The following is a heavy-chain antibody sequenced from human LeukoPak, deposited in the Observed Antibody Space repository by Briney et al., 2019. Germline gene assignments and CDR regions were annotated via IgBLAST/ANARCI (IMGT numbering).Heavy chain of an antibody. CDR3: ARGPRVATYYYLDY. V-gene: IGHV3-53*01. CDR1: GFTVSAYY. CDR2: LFGGGTI. Sequence: GGSLRLSCAASGFTVSAYYMSWVRQAPGKGLEWVSVLFGGGTIYYADSVNGRFTISRDNSKNTLYLQLNSLRAEDTAVYYCARGPRVATYYYLDYWGQGTLVTVSS. D-gene: IGHD1-1*01. J-gene: IGHJ4*02.